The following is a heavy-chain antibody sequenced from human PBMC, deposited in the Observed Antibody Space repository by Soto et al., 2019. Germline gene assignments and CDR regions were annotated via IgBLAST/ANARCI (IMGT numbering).Heavy chain of an antibody. J-gene: IGHJ4*02. CDR3: ARGSRQQLAVEPFDY. V-gene: IGHV1-18*01. D-gene: IGHD6-13*01. Sequence: GASVKVSCKASGYTFTSYGISWVRQAPGQGLEWMGWISAYNGNTNYAQKLQGRVTMTTDTSTSTAYMELRSLRSDDTAVYYCARGSRQQLAVEPFDYWGQGTLVTVSS. CDR2: ISAYNGNT. CDR1: GYTFTSYG.